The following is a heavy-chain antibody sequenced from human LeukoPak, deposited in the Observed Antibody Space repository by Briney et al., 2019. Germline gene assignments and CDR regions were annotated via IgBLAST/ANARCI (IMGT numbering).Heavy chain of an antibody. D-gene: IGHD2-2*01. CDR2: INFSGNTK. CDR1: GFTFSSYE. Sequence: GGSPRLSCAASGFTFSSYEMDWVRQAPGKGLEWVSYINFSGNTKYYADSVKGRFTISRDNAKNSLYLQMKSLRAEDTAVYYCARDIPGPAATRWFDPWGQGTLVTVSS. J-gene: IGHJ5*02. CDR3: ARDIPGPAATRWFDP. V-gene: IGHV3-48*03.